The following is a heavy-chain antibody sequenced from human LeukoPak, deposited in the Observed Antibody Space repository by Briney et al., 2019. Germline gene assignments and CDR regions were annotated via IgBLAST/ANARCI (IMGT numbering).Heavy chain of an antibody. J-gene: IGHJ4*02. Sequence: GGSLRLSCAASGFTFSSYEMNWVRQAPGKGLEWVSYISSSGSTIYYADSVKGRFTISRDNAKNSLYLQMNSLRAEDTAVYYCARVPHYYGSGVDYWGQGTLVTVSS. CDR3: ARVPHYYGSGVDY. D-gene: IGHD3-10*01. V-gene: IGHV3-48*03. CDR2: ISSSGSTI. CDR1: GFTFSSYE.